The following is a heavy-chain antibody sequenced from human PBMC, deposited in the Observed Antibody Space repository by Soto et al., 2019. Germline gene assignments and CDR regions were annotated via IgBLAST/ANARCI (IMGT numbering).Heavy chain of an antibody. CDR1: GGSISSSSYY. J-gene: IGHJ6*03. D-gene: IGHD1-20*01. Sequence: SETLSLTCTVSGGSISSSSYYWGWIRQPPGKGLEWVGSIYYSGSTYYNPSLKSRVTISVDTSKNQFSLKLSSVTAADTAVYYCARGRLVTAHYMDVWGKGTTVTVSS. CDR3: ARGRLVTAHYMDV. CDR2: IYYSGST. V-gene: IGHV4-39*01.